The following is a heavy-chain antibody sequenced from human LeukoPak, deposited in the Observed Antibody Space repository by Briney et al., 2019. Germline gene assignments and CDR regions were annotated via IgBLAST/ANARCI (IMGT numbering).Heavy chain of an antibody. D-gene: IGHD4-11*01. V-gene: IGHV1-24*01. J-gene: IGHJ6*02. CDR3: ATDYSIGSWYGMDV. Sequence: ASVKVSCKVSGYTLTELSMHWVRQAPGKGLEWMGGFDPEDGETIYAQEFQGRVTMTEDTSTDTAYMELSSLRSEDTAVYYCATDYSIGSWYGMDVWGQGTTVTVSS. CDR2: FDPEDGET. CDR1: GYTLTELS.